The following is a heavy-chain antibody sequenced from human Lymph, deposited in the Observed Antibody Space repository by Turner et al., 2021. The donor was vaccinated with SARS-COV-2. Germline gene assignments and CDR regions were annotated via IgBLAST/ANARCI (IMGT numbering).Heavy chain of an antibody. V-gene: IGHV1-69*04. CDR3: AGRRLDSFGGGYYSWFDP. CDR1: GGTFSSYA. CDR2: IIHIHGRT. Sequence: QVQLVQSGAEVKKPGASVKVSCKASGGTFSSYAINWVRQAPGQGLEWMGRIIHIHGRTTCAEKNQDRVAITANKSTSTAYKELSSRRSEETAVYYCAGRRLDSFGGGYYSWFDPWGQGTLVTVSS. J-gene: IGHJ5*02. D-gene: IGHD1-26*01.